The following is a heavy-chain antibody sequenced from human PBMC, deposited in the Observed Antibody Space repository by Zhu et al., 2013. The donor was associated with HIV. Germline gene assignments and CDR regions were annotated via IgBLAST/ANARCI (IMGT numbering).Heavy chain of an antibody. D-gene: IGHD3-9*01. J-gene: IGHJ4*02. CDR2: IYYSGST. CDR3: ARCPYYDILTGYYGGPYFDY. V-gene: IGHV4-59*01. Sequence: QVQLQESGPGLVKPSETLSLTCTVSGGSISSYYWSWIRQPPGKGLEWIGYIYYSGSTNYNPSLKSRVTISVDTSKNQFSLKLSSVTAADTAVYYCARCPYYDILTGYYGGPYFDYWGQGTLVTVSS. CDR1: GGSISSYY.